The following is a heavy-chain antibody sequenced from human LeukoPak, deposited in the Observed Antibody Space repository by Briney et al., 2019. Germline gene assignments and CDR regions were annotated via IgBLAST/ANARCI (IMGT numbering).Heavy chain of an antibody. V-gene: IGHV4-31*03. Sequence: SETLSLTCTVSGGSISSGGYYWSWIRQPPGKGLEWIGYIYYSGSTYYNPSLKSRVTISVDTSKNQFSLKLSSVTAADTAVYYCARAGYGGNSANYWGQGTLVTVSS. CDR1: GGSISSGGYY. CDR3: ARAGYGGNSANY. D-gene: IGHD4-23*01. CDR2: IYYSGST. J-gene: IGHJ4*02.